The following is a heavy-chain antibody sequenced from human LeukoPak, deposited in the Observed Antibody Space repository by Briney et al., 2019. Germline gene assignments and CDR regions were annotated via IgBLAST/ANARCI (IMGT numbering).Heavy chain of an antibody. CDR1: GGSFSDYY. D-gene: IGHD2-21*01. CDR2: INHSGST. J-gene: IGHJ6*02. Sequence: SEALSLTCAVYGGSFSDYYWSWIRQPPGKGLEWIGEINHSGSTNYNPSLKSRGTIAVDTSKNQFSLKLSSVTAAATAVYYCASHIALYGMDVWGQGTTVTVSS. CDR3: ASHIALYGMDV. V-gene: IGHV4-34*01.